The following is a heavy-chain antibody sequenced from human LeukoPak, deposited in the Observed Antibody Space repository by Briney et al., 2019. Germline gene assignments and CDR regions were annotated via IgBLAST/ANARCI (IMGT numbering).Heavy chain of an antibody. V-gene: IGHV4-59*01. D-gene: IGHD3-22*01. Sequence: SETLSLTCTVSGGSISSYYWSWIRQPPGEGLEWIGYIYYSGSTNYNPSLKSRVTISVDTSKNQFSLKLSSVTAADTAVYYCAGRGDYYDSSGFDYWGQGTLVTVSS. CDR1: GGSISSYY. CDR2: IYYSGST. J-gene: IGHJ4*02. CDR3: AGRGDYYDSSGFDY.